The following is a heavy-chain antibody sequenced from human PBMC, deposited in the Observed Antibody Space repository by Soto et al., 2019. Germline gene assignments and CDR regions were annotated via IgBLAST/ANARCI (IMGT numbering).Heavy chain of an antibody. CDR3: ARDGPATVDAWL. CDR1: GFTFTNYA. D-gene: IGHD4-17*01. Sequence: GGSLRLSCAASGFTFTNYAMNWVRQAPGKGLEWVSTVSGSGINTYYADSVKGRFTISTDTSTSTAYMELRSLRSDDTAVYYCARDGPATVDAWLWGQGTLVTVSS. CDR2: VSGSGINT. J-gene: IGHJ4*02. V-gene: IGHV3-23*01.